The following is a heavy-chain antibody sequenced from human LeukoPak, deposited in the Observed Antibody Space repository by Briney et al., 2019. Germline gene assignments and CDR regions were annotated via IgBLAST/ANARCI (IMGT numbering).Heavy chain of an antibody. CDR1: GYTFTVYY. CDR3: ARGPRIAVAGTEDWFDP. V-gene: IGHV1-2*02. CDR2: INPNSGGT. J-gene: IGHJ5*02. D-gene: IGHD6-19*01. Sequence: ASVTVSCKASGYTFTVYYMHWVRQAPGQGLEWMGWINPNSGGTNYAQKFQGRVTMTRDTSISTAYMELSRLRSDATAVYYCARGPRIAVAGTEDWFDPWGQGTLVTVSS.